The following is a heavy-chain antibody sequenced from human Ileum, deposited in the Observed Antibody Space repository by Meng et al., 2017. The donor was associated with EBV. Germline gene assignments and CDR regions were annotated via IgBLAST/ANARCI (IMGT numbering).Heavy chain of an antibody. V-gene: IGHV1-24*01. D-gene: IGHD3-22*01. CDR1: GYTLTEFA. CDR2: FDPEDGET. Sequence: GRLVQAGAEVKKPGASVKVSCKVSGYTLTEFAMHWVRQAPGKGLEWMGGFDPEDGETIYAQKFQGRVTMTEDTSTDTAYMELSSLRSEDTAVYYCATAPPGYYASSGYYNWGQGTLVTVSS. CDR3: ATAPPGYYASSGYYN. J-gene: IGHJ4*02.